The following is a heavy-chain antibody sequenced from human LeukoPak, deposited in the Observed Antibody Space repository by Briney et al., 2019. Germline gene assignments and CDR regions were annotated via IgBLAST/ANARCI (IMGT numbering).Heavy chain of an antibody. CDR3: VNLPGGGY. J-gene: IGHJ4*02. V-gene: IGHV3-66*02. D-gene: IGHD7-27*01. CDR1: GLTVSSNY. CDR2: IYSGGNT. Sequence: GGSLRLSCAASGLTVSSNYMTWIRQAPRKGLEWVSIIYSGGNTCYADSVKGRFAISRDNSKNTVYLQMNSLRAEDTAVYYCVNLPGGGYWGQGTLVTVSS.